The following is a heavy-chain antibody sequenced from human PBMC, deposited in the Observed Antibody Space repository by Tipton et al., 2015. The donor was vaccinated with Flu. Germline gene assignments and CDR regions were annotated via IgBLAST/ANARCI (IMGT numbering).Heavy chain of an antibody. Sequence: QLVQSGAAVKKPGESLKISCKASGHTFAHYWIGWVRQMPGKGLEWMGIIYPGDSDARYSPSFQGQVTMSVDKSINTAYLQWSSLRASDTAMYYCARHAGTVVRGYFDYWGQGTLVTVSS. V-gene: IGHV5-51*01. J-gene: IGHJ4*02. CDR3: ARHAGTVVRGYFDY. CDR1: GHTFAHYW. CDR2: IYPGDSDA. D-gene: IGHD4-23*01.